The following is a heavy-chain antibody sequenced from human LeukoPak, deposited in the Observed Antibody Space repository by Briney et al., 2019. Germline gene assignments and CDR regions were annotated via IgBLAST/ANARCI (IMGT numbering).Heavy chain of an antibody. CDR1: GYTFTSYD. CDR2: MNPNSGNT. J-gene: IGHJ4*02. Sequence: GSSAKVSCKGSGYTFTSYDINWVRQATGQGLEWMGWMNPNSGNTGYAQKFQGRVTMTRNTSISTAYMELNNLRSDDTAVYYCARETSSRFFDYWGQGTLLTVSS. V-gene: IGHV1-8*01. CDR3: ARETSSRFFDY.